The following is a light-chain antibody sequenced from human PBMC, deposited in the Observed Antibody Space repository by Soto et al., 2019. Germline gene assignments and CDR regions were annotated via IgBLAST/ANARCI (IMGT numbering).Light chain of an antibody. CDR3: LQDHNYPWT. J-gene: IGKJ1*01. CDR2: GAS. CDR1: QDIGND. Sequence: QMTQSPSSLSASVRDRVIITCRASQDIGNDLGWYQKRPGKAPKLLIYGASSLRSGVPSRFSGSGSGTHFTLTINSLQAEDSATYFCLQDHNYPWTFGQWTKVEIK. V-gene: IGKV1-6*02.